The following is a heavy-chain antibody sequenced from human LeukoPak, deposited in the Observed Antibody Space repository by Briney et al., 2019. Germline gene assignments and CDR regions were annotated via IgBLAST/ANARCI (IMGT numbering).Heavy chain of an antibody. CDR1: GGSISTYY. V-gene: IGHV4-59*12. Sequence: SETLSLTCTVSGGSISTYYWSWIRQPPGKGLEWIGYMYYSGSTNYNPSLKSRVTISIDTSKNQFSLKLTSVTAADTAVYHCASYSGIYSAFEIWSQGTLVTVSS. CDR2: MYYSGST. CDR3: ASYSGIYSAFEI. J-gene: IGHJ3*02. D-gene: IGHD1-26*01.